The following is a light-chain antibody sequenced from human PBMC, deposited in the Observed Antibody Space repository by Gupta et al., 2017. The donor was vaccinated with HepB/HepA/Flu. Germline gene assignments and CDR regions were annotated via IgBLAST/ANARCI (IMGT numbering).Light chain of an antibody. CDR2: WAS. CDR3: HQYDNTPIT. J-gene: IGKJ2*01. Sequence: DIVMTQSPDSLAVSLGERATINCKSSRSVFHNANNKSYLAWYQHKPGQPPKLLIYWASTRASGVPDRVTGSGSGTAFTLTISSLQAEDVAVYYCHQYDNTPITFGQGTKLEI. CDR1: RSVFHNANNKSY. V-gene: IGKV4-1*01.